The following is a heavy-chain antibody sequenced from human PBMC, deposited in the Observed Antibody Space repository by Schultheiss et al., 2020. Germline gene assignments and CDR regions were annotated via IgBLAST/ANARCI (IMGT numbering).Heavy chain of an antibody. Sequence: GGSLRLSCAASGFTFSSYAMSWVRQAPGKGLEWVSAISGSGGSTYYADSVKGRFTISRDNSKNTLYLQMNSLRAEDTAVYYCARGVVVAVYYFDYWGQGTLVTVSS. J-gene: IGHJ4*02. D-gene: IGHD2-15*01. CDR2: ISGSGGST. CDR1: GFTFSSYA. CDR3: ARGVVVAVYYFDY. V-gene: IGHV3-23*01.